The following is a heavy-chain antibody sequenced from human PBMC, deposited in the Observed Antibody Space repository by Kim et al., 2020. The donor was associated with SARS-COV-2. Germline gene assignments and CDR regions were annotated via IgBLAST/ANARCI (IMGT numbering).Heavy chain of an antibody. V-gene: IGHV3-74*01. CDR1: GFTFSSYW. CDR2: IDSDGSSS. Sequence: GGSLRLSCAASGFTFSSYWMHWVRQAPGKGLVWVSRIDSDGSSSNYADSVKGRFTISRDNAKNTLFLQMNSLRAEDTAVYYCSRARRSGPEAFDIWGQGTMVTVSS. CDR3: SRARRSGPEAFDI. J-gene: IGHJ3*02. D-gene: IGHD6-25*01.